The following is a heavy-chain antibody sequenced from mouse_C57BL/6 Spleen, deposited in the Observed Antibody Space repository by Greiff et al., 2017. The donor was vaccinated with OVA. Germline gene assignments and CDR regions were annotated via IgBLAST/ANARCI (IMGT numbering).Heavy chain of an antibody. V-gene: IGHV2-9-1*01. J-gene: IGHJ1*03. Sequence: VQVVESGPGLVAPSQSLSITCTVSGFSLTSYAISWVRQPPGTGLEWLGVIWTGGGTNYNSALKSRLSISKDNSKSQVFLKMNSLQTDDTASYYCSRNYDDYWYFDVWGTGTTVTVSS. D-gene: IGHD2-3*01. CDR2: IWTGGGT. CDR1: GFSLTSYA. CDR3: SRNYDDYWYFDV.